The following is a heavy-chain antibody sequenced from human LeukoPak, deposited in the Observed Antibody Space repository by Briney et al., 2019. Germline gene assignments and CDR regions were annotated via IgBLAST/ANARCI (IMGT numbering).Heavy chain of an antibody. J-gene: IGHJ5*02. CDR2: ISSSSSYI. Sequence: PGGSLRLSCAASGFTFSSYSMNWVRQAPGKGLEWVSSISSSSSYIYYADSVKGRFTISRDNAKNSLYLQMNSLRAEDTAVYYCARDWDKDYGDGGGNWFDPWGQGTLVTVSS. CDR1: GFTFSSYS. D-gene: IGHD4-17*01. CDR3: ARDWDKDYGDGGGNWFDP. V-gene: IGHV3-21*01.